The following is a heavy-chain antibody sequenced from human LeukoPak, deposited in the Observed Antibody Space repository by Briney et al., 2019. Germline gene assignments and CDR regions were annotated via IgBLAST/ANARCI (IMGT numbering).Heavy chain of an antibody. CDR3: ARVEFRDWFDP. CDR1: GFSFSNYE. J-gene: IGHJ5*02. Sequence: GGSLRLSCAASGFSFSNYEMTWVRQAPGKGLEWVSYINSIASSIYYAASVKGRFSISRDNAKNSLYLQMNSLRADDTAVYYCARVEFRDWFDPWGQGTLVTVSS. CDR2: INSIASSI. V-gene: IGHV3-48*03.